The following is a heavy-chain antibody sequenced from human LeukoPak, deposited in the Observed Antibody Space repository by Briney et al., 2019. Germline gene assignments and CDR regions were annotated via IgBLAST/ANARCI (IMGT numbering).Heavy chain of an antibody. CDR3: VLWFGELLGGPEIFDY. Sequence: PGGSLRLSCAASGFTFSSYGMHWVRQAPGKGLEWVAVISYDGSNKYYADSVKGRFTISRDNSKNTLYLQMNSLRAEDTAVYYCVLWFGELLGGPEIFDYWGQGTLVTVSS. V-gene: IGHV3-30*03. J-gene: IGHJ4*02. CDR2: ISYDGSNK. D-gene: IGHD3-10*01. CDR1: GFTFSSYG.